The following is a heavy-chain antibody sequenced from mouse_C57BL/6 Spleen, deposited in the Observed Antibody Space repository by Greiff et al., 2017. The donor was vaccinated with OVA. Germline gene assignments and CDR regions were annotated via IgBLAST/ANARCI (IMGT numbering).Heavy chain of an antibody. V-gene: IGHV1-62-2*01. CDR2: FYPGSGSI. D-gene: IGHD3-3*01. Sequence: QVQLQQSGAELVKPGASVKLSCKASGYTFTEYTIHWVKQRSGQGLEWIGWFYPGSGSIKYNEKFKDKATLTADKSSSTAYMELMRSSSEDAAVYFCARHEEEYRGLARCYWGQGTTVTVSS. CDR1: GYTFTEYT. J-gene: IGHJ4*01. CDR3: ARHEEEYRGLARCY.